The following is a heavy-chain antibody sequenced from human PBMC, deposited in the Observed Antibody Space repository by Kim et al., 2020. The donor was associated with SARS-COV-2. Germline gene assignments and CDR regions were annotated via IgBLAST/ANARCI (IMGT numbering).Heavy chain of an antibody. CDR2: MNPNSGST. CDR1: GYTFTRYD. D-gene: IGHD3-3*01. Sequence: ASVKVSCKAAGYTFTRYDINWVRQAPGQGFEWMGWMNPNSGSTGYAQKFQGRVTMTSDTSISTAYMELSGLRFDDTAFYYCARERFSPIIAVTILALGF. J-gene: IGHJ5*01. V-gene: IGHV1-8*01. CDR3: ARERFSPIIAVTILALGF.